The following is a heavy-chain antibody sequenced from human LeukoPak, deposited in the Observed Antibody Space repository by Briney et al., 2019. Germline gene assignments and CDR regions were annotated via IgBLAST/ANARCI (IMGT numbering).Heavy chain of an antibody. D-gene: IGHD3-22*01. J-gene: IGHJ4*02. CDR2: ISAYDGNT. CDR3: ARDRTPLNGYYNDRSGYYYSC. Sequence: GASVKVSCKASGYTFFSYGISWVRQAPGLGLEWMGWISAYDGNTNYAQKVQGRVTMTTDTSTSTAYLELRSLRSDDTAVYYCARDRTPLNGYYNDRSGYYYSCWGQGTLVTVSS. V-gene: IGHV1-18*01. CDR1: GYTFFSYG.